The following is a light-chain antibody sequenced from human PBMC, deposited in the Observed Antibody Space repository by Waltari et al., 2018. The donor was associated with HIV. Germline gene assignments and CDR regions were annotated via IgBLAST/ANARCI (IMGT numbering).Light chain of an antibody. CDR2: EVF. V-gene: IGLV2-8*01. Sequence: QSALTQPPSASGSPGQSVTISCTGKTIDVGAYNYVSWYQQHPGKAPNLMIYEVFKRPSGVPDRFSGSKSGNTASLTVSGLQAEDEADYYCTSYAGRNTLVFGGGTKLTVL. CDR3: TSYAGRNTLV. J-gene: IGLJ2*01. CDR1: TIDVGAYNY.